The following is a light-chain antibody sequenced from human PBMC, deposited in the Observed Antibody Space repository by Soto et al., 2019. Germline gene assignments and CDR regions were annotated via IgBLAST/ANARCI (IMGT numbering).Light chain of an antibody. CDR3: QQSYSTPIT. V-gene: IGKV1-39*01. CDR2: AAS. Sequence: DIQMTQSPSSLSASVGDRVTITCRASQSISSYLNWYQQKPGKAPKLLIYAASSLQSGVPSRFSGSGSGTDFTLTISRLQPEDFATYYCQQSYSTPITFGKGTRLEIK. CDR1: QSISSY. J-gene: IGKJ5*01.